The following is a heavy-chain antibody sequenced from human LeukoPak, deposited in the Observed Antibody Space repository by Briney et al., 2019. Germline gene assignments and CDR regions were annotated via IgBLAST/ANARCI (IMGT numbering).Heavy chain of an antibody. CDR3: ATDARAAGTTDYYYYYGMDV. CDR2: IYYSGST. Sequence: SETLSLTCTVSGGSISSSSYYWGWIRQPPGKGLEWIGSIYYSGSTYYNPSLKSRVTISVDTSKNQFSLKLSSVTAADTAVYYCATDARAAGTTDYYYYYGMDVWGQGTTVTVSS. V-gene: IGHV4-39*02. CDR1: GGSISSSSYY. D-gene: IGHD6-13*01. J-gene: IGHJ6*02.